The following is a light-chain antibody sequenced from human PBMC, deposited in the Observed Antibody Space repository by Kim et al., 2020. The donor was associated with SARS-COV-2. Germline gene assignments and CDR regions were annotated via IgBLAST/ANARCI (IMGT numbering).Light chain of an antibody. Sequence: EIVLTQSPGPLSLSPGERATLSCRASQSVSCSYLAWYQQKPGQAPRLLIYGASSRATGIPDRFSGSGSGTDFTLTISRLEPEDFAVYYCQQYGSSPLTFGGGTKVDIK. V-gene: IGKV3-20*01. CDR1: QSVSCSY. J-gene: IGKJ4*01. CDR3: QQYGSSPLT. CDR2: GAS.